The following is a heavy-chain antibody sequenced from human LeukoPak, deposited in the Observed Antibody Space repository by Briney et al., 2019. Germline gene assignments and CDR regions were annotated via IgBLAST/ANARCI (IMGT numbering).Heavy chain of an antibody. CDR2: ISSSSSYI. CDR1: GFTFSSYS. Sequence: GGSLRLSGAASGFTFSSYSMNWVRQAPGKGLEWVSSISSSSSYIYYADSVKGRFTISRDNAKNSLYLQMNSLRAEDTAVYYCARDFRKDYYGSGSYYNDYYYGMDIWGQGTTVTVSS. V-gene: IGHV3-21*01. D-gene: IGHD3-10*01. J-gene: IGHJ6*02. CDR3: ARDFRKDYYGSGSYYNDYYYGMDI.